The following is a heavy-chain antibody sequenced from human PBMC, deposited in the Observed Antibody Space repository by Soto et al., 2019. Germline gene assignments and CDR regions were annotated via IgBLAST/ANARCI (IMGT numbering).Heavy chain of an antibody. V-gene: IGHV4-30-4*01. CDR1: GGPINNDDFY. D-gene: IGHD3-22*01. CDR3: ARMSYYYDKWYFDL. J-gene: IGHJ2*01. Sequence: SETLSLTCSVSGGPINNDDFYWSWLRQTPGKGLQWIGYVYYSGSSDCIPSLKSRLSMSIDKSKNQFTLKLSSVTAADTAIYYCARMSYYYDKWYFDLWGRGTLVTVSS. CDR2: VYYSGSS.